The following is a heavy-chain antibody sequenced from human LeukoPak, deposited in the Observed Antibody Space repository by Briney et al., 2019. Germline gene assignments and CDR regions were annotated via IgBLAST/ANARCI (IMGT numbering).Heavy chain of an antibody. D-gene: IGHD6-13*01. CDR2: ISSSSSTI. CDR1: GLTFSSYS. CDR3: ARDPGYGLGQYYFDY. V-gene: IGHV3-48*02. Sequence: GGSLRLSCAASGLTFSSYSMNWVRQAPGKGLEWVSYISSSSSTIYYADSVKGRFTISRDNAKNSLYLQMNSLRDEDTAVYYCARDPGYGLGQYYFDYWGQGTLVTVSS. J-gene: IGHJ4*02.